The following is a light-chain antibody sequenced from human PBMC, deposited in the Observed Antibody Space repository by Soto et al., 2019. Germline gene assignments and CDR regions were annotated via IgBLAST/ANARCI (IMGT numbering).Light chain of an antibody. CDR2: AAS. V-gene: IGKV3-15*01. J-gene: IGKJ4*01. CDR3: QQYNNWLT. Sequence: EILMTQSPATLSVSPGERATLSCRASQSVSSNLAWYKQRPGQAPRLLIYAASTRATGIPARLSGSGSGTEFTLTISSMKSEDFAVYYCQQYNNWLTFGGGTKVDIK. CDR1: QSVSSN.